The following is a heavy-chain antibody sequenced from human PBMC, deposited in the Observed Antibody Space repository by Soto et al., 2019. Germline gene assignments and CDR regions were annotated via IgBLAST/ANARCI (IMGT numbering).Heavy chain of an antibody. D-gene: IGHD4-17*01. J-gene: IGHJ2*01. Sequence: QVQMVQSGAEVKKPGASVKVSCKVSGYTLTELSIHWVRQAPGKGLEWMGGFHPEDGETIYAQKFQGSLSMTEDTATDTAYMELSSLRSEDTAVYYCATGGSGDYVDWYFDLWVRGTLVTVSS. CDR3: ATGGSGDYVDWYFDL. CDR1: GYTLTELS. CDR2: FHPEDGET. V-gene: IGHV1-24*01.